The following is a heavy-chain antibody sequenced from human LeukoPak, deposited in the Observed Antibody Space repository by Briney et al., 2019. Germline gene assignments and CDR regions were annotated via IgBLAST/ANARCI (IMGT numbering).Heavy chain of an antibody. D-gene: IGHD2-15*01. Sequence: GSSVKVSCKASGGTFSSYAISWVRQAPGQGLEWMGGIIPIFGTANYAQKFQGRVTITTDESTSTAYMELSSLRSEDTAVYYCASSSGEPRNNWFDPWGQGTLVAVSS. J-gene: IGHJ5*02. CDR3: ASSSGEPRNNWFDP. CDR1: GGTFSSYA. V-gene: IGHV1-69*05. CDR2: IIPIFGTA.